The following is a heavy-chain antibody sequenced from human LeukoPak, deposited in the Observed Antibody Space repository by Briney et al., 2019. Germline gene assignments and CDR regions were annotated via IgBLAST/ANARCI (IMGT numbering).Heavy chain of an antibody. CDR1: GFTFSDYY. CDR2: ISSSGSTI. J-gene: IGHJ6*02. Sequence: GGPLRLSCAASGFTFSDYYMSWIRQAPGKGLEWVSYISSSGSTIYYADSVKGRFTISRDNAKNSLYLQMNSLRAEDTAVYYCAGSYGDYVRLDYYYGMDVWGQGTTVTVSS. V-gene: IGHV3-11*01. CDR3: AGSYGDYVRLDYYYGMDV. D-gene: IGHD4-17*01.